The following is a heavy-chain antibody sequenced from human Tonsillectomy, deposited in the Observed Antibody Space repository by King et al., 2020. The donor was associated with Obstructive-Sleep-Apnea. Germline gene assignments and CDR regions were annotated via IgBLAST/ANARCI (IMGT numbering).Heavy chain of an antibody. Sequence: HVQLQQSGPGLVKPSQTLSLTCAISGDSVSSNSAAWNWIRQSPSRGLEWLGRTYYRSKWYNDYAVSVKSRITINPDTSKNQFSLQLNSVSPEDTAVYYCAREDTYYYGSGSYENGMDVWGQGTTVTVSS. V-gene: IGHV6-1*01. CDR3: AREDTYYYGSGSYENGMDV. J-gene: IGHJ6*02. CDR2: TYYRSKWYN. D-gene: IGHD3-10*01. CDR1: GDSVSSNSAA.